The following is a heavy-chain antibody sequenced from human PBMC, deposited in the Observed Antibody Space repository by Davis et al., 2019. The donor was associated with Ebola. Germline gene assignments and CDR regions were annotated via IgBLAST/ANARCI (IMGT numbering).Heavy chain of an antibody. CDR3: ARYRLGGYYGMDV. J-gene: IGHJ6*02. CDR1: GGSISRSSYY. CDR2: IYYSGST. D-gene: IGHD3-10*01. Sequence: SETLSLTCTVSGGSISRSSYYWGWIRQPPGKGLEWIGSIYYSGSTYYNPSLKSRVTISVDTSKNQFSLKLSSVTAADTAVYYCARYRLGGYYGMDVWSQGTTVTVSS. V-gene: IGHV4-39*01.